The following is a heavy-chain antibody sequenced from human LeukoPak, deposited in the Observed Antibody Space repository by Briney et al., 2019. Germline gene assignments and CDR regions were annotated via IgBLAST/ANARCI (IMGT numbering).Heavy chain of an antibody. V-gene: IGHV3-23*01. J-gene: IGHJ4*02. CDR3: AKDSSASYASGSYSFDY. CDR1: GFTFSSYG. CDR2: ISGSGGST. D-gene: IGHD3-10*01. Sequence: GGSLRLSCAASGFTFSSYGMHWVRQAPGKGLEWVSAISGSGGSTYYAESVKGRFTISRDNSKNTLHLQMNSLRAEDTAVYYCAKDSSASYASGSYSFDYWGQGTLVTVSS.